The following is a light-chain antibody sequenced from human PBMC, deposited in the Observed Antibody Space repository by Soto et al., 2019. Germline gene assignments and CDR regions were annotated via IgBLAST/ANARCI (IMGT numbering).Light chain of an antibody. Sequence: DIQMTQSPSTLSASVGDRVTISCRTSQSISSSLAWYQQKPGKVPKLLIYNSSSLETGVPSRFSGSGPVTEFALTISSLQPDDFAIYYCQHYISHPLTFVPGTKVHVQ. J-gene: IGKJ3*01. CDR1: QSISSS. V-gene: IGKV1-5*01. CDR3: QHYISHPLT. CDR2: NSS.